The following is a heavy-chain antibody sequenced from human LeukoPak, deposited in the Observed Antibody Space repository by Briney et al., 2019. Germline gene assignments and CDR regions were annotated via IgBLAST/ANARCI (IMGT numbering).Heavy chain of an antibody. Sequence: ASVKVSCKASGGTFSSYAISWVRQAPGQGLEWMGGIIPIFGTANYAQKFQGRVTITTDESTSTAYMELSSLRSEDTAVYYCAREAQTGTTSYFDYWGQGTLVTVSS. CDR1: GGTFSSYA. D-gene: IGHD1-7*01. V-gene: IGHV1-69*05. J-gene: IGHJ4*02. CDR3: AREAQTGTTSYFDY. CDR2: IIPIFGTA.